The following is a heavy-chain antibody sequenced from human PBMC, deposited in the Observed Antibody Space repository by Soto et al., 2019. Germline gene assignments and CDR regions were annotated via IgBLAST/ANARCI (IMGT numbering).Heavy chain of an antibody. CDR1: GFTFSSYS. V-gene: IGHV3-21*01. CDR3: ARDPKPHYDFWSGYTFDY. D-gene: IGHD3-3*01. CDR2: ISSSSYI. J-gene: IGHJ4*02. Sequence: GGSLRLSCAASGFTFSSYSMNWVRQAPGKGLEWVSSISSSSYIYYADSVKGRFTISRDNAKNSLYLQMNSLRAEDTAVYYCARDPKPHYDFWSGYTFDYWGQGTLVTVSS.